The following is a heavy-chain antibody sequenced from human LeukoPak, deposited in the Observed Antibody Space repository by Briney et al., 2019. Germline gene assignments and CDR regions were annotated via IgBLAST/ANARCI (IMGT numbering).Heavy chain of an antibody. CDR2: ISSSSSYI. V-gene: IGHV3-21*01. CDR1: GFTFDDYA. Sequence: GGSLRLSCAASGFTFDDYAMHWVRQAPGKGLEWVSSISSSSSYIYYADSVKGRFTISRDNAKNSLYLQMNSLRAEDTAVYYCAREISLYYDILTGYLGYFDYWGQGTLVTVSS. D-gene: IGHD3-9*01. CDR3: AREISLYYDILTGYLGYFDY. J-gene: IGHJ4*02.